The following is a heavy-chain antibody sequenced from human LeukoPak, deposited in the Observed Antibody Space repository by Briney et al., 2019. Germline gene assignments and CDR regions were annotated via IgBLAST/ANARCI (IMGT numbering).Heavy chain of an antibody. D-gene: IGHD5-18*01. J-gene: IGHJ4*02. Sequence: PGGSLRLSCEASGFTFGSHAMYWVRQAPGKGLEWVAGIFGSGGSPHYAASVKGRFIISRANSRNTVYLQIHSLRADDTAVYYCGKTTVGYSSGQKPAWPVDYWGQGTLLTVSS. CDR2: IFGSGGSP. V-gene: IGHV3-23*01. CDR1: GFTFGSHA. CDR3: GKTTVGYSSGQKPAWPVDY.